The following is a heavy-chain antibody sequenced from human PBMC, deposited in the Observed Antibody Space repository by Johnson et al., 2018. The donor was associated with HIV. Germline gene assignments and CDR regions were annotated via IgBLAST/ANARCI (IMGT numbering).Heavy chain of an antibody. D-gene: IGHD1-1*01. Sequence: MQLVESGGGLVKPGGSLRLSCEASGFTFSDAWMNWVRQVPGKGLEWVGRVKSKTEGGTIDYAAPVKGRFTISRDGSKNTLYLQMTGLKTEDTAVYYCTTGLYWNDAFDIWGQGTMVTVSS. V-gene: IGHV3-15*01. CDR2: VKSKTEGGTI. CDR3: TTGLYWNDAFDI. J-gene: IGHJ3*02. CDR1: GFTFSDAW.